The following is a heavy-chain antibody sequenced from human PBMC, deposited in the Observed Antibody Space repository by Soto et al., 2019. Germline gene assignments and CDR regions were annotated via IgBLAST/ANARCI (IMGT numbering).Heavy chain of an antibody. CDR1: GVTFSSYA. D-gene: IGHD2-2*01. CDR3: ARAPPTRYCSSTSCYRNWFDP. V-gene: IGHV1-69*13. Sequence: SVKVSCKASGVTFSSYAISWVRQAPGQGLEWMGGIIPIFGTANYAQKFQGRVTITADESTSTAYMELSSLRSEDTAVYYCARAPPTRYCSSTSCYRNWFDPWGQGTLVTVSS. CDR2: IIPIFGTA. J-gene: IGHJ5*02.